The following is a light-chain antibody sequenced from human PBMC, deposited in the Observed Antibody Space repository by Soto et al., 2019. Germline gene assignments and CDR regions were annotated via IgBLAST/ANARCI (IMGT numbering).Light chain of an antibody. CDR3: GSITRSSTSV. V-gene: IGLV2-14*01. CDR1: SSDVGGFEY. CDR2: DVT. J-gene: IGLJ1*01. Sequence: QSALSQPASVSGSPGQSITISCTGTSSDVGGFEYVSWYQHQPGKAPKLIIYDVTKRPSGVSNRFSGSKSGNTASLTISGIQAEDEGDYYCGSITRSSTSVFGTGTQLTV.